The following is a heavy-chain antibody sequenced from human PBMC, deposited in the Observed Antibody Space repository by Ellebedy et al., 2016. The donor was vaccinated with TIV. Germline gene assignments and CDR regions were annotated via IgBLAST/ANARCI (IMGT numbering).Heavy chain of an antibody. J-gene: IGHJ6*02. CDR3: AKRVTMVREVITYYHYAMDV. CDR1: GFTFSDYY. Sequence: PGGSLRLSCAASGFTFSDYYMSWVRQAPGKGLDWVSSLSASGGSPYYADSVKGRFTISRDNSKNTLYLQMNSLRGEDTAVYYCAKRVTMVREVITYYHYAMDVWGQGTTVTVSS. V-gene: IGHV3-23*01. D-gene: IGHD3-10*01. CDR2: LSASGGSP.